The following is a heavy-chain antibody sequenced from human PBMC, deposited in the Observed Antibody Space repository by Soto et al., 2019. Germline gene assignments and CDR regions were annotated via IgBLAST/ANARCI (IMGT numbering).Heavy chain of an antibody. J-gene: IGHJ4*02. V-gene: IGHV1-18*01. CDR1: GYTFTSYG. CDR2: ISAYNGNT. CDR3: ARITGGVGATTCDY. D-gene: IGHD1-26*01. Sequence: QVQLVQSGAEVKKPGASVKVSCKASGYTFTSYGISWVRQAPGQGLEWMGWISAYNGNTNYAQKLQGRVTMTTDTYTSTAYMELRSLKYDDTAVYYCARITGGVGATTCDYWGQGTLVTVAS.